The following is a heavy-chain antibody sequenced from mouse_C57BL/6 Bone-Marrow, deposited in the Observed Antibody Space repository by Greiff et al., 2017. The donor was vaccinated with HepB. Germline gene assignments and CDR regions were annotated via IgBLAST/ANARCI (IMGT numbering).Heavy chain of an antibody. CDR3: TGGLPASSPEGFAY. CDR2: ISSGGDYI. J-gene: IGHJ3*01. V-gene: IGHV5-9-1*02. CDR1: GFTFSSYA. D-gene: IGHD1-1*01. Sequence: EVQVVESGEGLVKPGGSLKLSCAASGFTFSSYAMSWVRQTPEKRLEWVAYISSGGDYIYYADTVKGRFTISRDNARNTLYLQMSSLKSEDTAMYYCTGGLPASSPEGFAYWGQGTLVTVSA.